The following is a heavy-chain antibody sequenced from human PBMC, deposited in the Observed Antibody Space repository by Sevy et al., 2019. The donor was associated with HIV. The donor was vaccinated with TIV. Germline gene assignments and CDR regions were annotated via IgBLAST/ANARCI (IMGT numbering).Heavy chain of an antibody. V-gene: IGHV1-24*01. CDR3: ATTKDYYDTSVYPFDS. CDR1: GYTLTELS. Sequence: ASVKVSCKVSGYTLTELSMHWVRQAPGKGLEWMGTFDPEDDEKIYAQKFQGRVTMTEDTSTDTAYMELSRLRSEDTAVYYCATTKDYYDTSVYPFDSWGQGTLVTVSP. D-gene: IGHD3-22*01. J-gene: IGHJ4*02. CDR2: FDPEDDEK.